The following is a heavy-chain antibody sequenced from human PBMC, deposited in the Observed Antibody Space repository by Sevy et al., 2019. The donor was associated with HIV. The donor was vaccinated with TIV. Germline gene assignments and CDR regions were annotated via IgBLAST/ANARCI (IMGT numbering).Heavy chain of an antibody. D-gene: IGHD1-26*01. CDR2: IRSKGNSFAT. CDR1: GFAFRGSA. Sequence: GGSLRLSCAASGFAFRGSAIHWIRQASGKGLEWIGRIRSKGNSFATDYVPSVKGRFTISRDDSKKTAYLEMSSLKIDDTAVYYCAGQVGDTVMAIFDYWGQEPWSPSPQ. V-gene: IGHV3-73*01. J-gene: IGHJ4*01. CDR3: AGQVGDTVMAIFDY.